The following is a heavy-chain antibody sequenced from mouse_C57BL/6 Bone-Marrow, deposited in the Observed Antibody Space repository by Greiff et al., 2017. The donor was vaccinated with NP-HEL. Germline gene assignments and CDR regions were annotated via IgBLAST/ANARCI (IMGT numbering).Heavy chain of an antibody. CDR3: ARGGFGIYYYAMDY. CDR2: IYPGDGDT. J-gene: IGHJ4*01. Sequence: QVQLQQSGPELVKPGASVKISCKASGYAFSSSWMNWVKQRPGKGLEWIGQIYPGDGDTNYNGKFKGKATLTADKSSSTAYMQLSSLTSEDSAVYFCARGGFGIYYYAMDYWGQGTSVTVSS. CDR1: GYAFSSSW. V-gene: IGHV1-82*01.